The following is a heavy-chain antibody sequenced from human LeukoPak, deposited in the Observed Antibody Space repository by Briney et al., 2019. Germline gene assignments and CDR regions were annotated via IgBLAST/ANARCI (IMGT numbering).Heavy chain of an antibody. J-gene: IGHJ5*02. Sequence: SETLSLTCTVSGGSISSGGYYWSWIRQPPGKGLEWIGYIYYSVSTYYNPSLKSRVTISVDTSKNQFSLKLNSVTAADTAVYYCARSKYQLLSQYNWFDPWGQGTLVTVSS. CDR1: GGSISSGGYY. D-gene: IGHD2-2*01. CDR3: ARSKYQLLSQYNWFDP. V-gene: IGHV4-31*03. CDR2: IYYSVST.